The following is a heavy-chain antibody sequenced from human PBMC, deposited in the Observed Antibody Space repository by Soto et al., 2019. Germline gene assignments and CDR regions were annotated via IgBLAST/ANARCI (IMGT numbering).Heavy chain of an antibody. J-gene: IGHJ5*02. D-gene: IGHD1-26*01. Sequence: EVQLLESGGGLVQPGGSLRLSCAASGFTFSNFHMSWVRQAPGKGLEWVSSISNSGGETYYIDSVKGRFSISRDNSRNTWELQMTSLGAEDTALYYCTKRPTGWGVFAPWGQGTLVTVSS. CDR3: TKRPTGWGVFAP. CDR1: GFTFSNFH. CDR2: ISNSGGET. V-gene: IGHV3-23*01.